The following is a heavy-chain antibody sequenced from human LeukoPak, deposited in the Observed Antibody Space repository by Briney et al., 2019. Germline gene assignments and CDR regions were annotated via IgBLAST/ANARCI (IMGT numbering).Heavy chain of an antibody. J-gene: IGHJ4*02. CDR2: INPNSGGT. CDR1: GYTFTGYY. V-gene: IGHV1-2*02. CDR3: ARGTRGDPAMVPSPFIS. D-gene: IGHD5-18*01. Sequence: RASVKVSCKASGYTFTGYYMHWVRQAPGQGLEWMGWINPNSGGTNYAQKFQGRVTMTRDTSISTAYMELSRLRSDDTAVYYCARGTRGDPAMVPSPFISWGQGTLVTVSS.